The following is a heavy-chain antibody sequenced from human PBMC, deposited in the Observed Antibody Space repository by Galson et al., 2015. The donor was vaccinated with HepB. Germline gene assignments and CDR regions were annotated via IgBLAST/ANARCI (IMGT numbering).Heavy chain of an antibody. Sequence: SLRLSCAASGFSIRTYAMSWVRQAPGKGLNWVSTISGGGGYIYYADSVKGRFTISRDNSKDTLYLQMSSLRAGDTAVYYCAKLEGDCTSTNCYPGPFDYWGQGTLVTVSS. V-gene: IGHV3-23*01. D-gene: IGHD2-2*01. CDR3: AKLEGDCTSTNCYPGPFDY. J-gene: IGHJ4*02. CDR2: ISGGGGYI. CDR1: GFSIRTYA.